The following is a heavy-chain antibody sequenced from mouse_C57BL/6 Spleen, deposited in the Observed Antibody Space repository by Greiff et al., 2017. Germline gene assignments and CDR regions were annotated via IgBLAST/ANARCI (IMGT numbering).Heavy chain of an antibody. CDR1: GFTFSDYY. D-gene: IGHD2-5*01. CDR3: AREGSNYDFDY. Sequence: EVNLVESEGGLVQPGSSMKLSCTASGFTFSDYYMAWVRQVPEKGLEWVANINYDGSSTYYLDSLKSRFIISRDNAKNILYLQMSSLKSEDTATYYCAREGSNYDFDYWGQGTTLTVSS. V-gene: IGHV5-16*01. CDR2: INYDGSST. J-gene: IGHJ2*01.